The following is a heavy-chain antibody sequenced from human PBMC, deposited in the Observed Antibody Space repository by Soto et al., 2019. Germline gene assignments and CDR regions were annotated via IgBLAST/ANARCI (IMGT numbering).Heavy chain of an antibody. J-gene: IGHJ6*02. CDR3: ARGGGRYYYAMDV. CDR1: GGSFSGYY. Sequence: SETLSLTCAVYGGSFSGYYWSWIRQPPGKGLEWIGKINHSGSPNYNPSLKSRVTISVDTSKSQFSLKLSSVTAADTAVYYCARGGGRYYYAMDVWGQGTTVTVSS. V-gene: IGHV4-34*01. D-gene: IGHD1-26*01. CDR2: INHSGSP.